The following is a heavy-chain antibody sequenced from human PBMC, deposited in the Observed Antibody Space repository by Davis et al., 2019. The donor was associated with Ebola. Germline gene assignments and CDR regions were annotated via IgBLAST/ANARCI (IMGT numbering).Heavy chain of an antibody. CDR2: IYYSGST. CDR3: ARRVGGSYYKPFDY. V-gene: IGHV4-39*01. J-gene: IGHJ4*02. D-gene: IGHD1-26*01. CDR1: GGSISSSSYY. Sequence: GSLRLSCTVSGGSISSSSYYWGWIRQPPGKGLEWIGSIYYSGSTYYNPSLKSRVTISVDTSKNQFSLKLSSVTAADTAVYYCARRVGGSYYKPFDYWGQGTLVTVSS.